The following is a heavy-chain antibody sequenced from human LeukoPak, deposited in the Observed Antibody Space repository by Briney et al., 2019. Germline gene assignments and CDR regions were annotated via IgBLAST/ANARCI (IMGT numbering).Heavy chain of an antibody. V-gene: IGHV1-2*02. D-gene: IGHD6-6*01. CDR2: INPNSGGT. J-gene: IGHJ4*02. CDR3: ARTGIAARPFDY. Sequence: ASVKVCCKASGYTFTGYYMHWVRQAPGQGLGWMGWINPNSGGTNYAQKFQGRVTMTRDTSISTAYMELSRLRSDDTAVYYCARTGIAARPFDYWGQGTLVTVSS. CDR1: GYTFTGYY.